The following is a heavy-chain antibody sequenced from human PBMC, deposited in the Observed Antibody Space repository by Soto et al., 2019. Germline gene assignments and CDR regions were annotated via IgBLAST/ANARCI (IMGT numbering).Heavy chain of an antibody. CDR2: ISAYNGST. D-gene: IGHD6-13*01. V-gene: IGHV1-18*01. CDR1: GYSFTTYG. CDR3: ARDAPRGSSWHRWGY. Sequence: QVQLVQSGAEVKKPGASVKVSCSTSGYSFTTYGISWLRQAPGQGPAWMGWISAYNGSTKYAQKLHDRVTVTIDTSTSTAYMELRSLTSDDTAVYYCARDAPRGSSWHRWGYWGQGTLVTVSS. J-gene: IGHJ4*02.